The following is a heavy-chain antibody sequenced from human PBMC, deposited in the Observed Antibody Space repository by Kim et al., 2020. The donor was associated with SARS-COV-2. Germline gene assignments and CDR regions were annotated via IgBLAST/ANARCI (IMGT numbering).Heavy chain of an antibody. CDR3: ARGHSLGFGTDATQSAENYLP. CDR1: GESFNKYY. J-gene: IGHJ1*01. Sequence: SETLSLTCGVYGESFNKYYWTWIRQLPGEGLEWVGEINFSGSANYNPSLKSRFSMSIDSSKNQFSLNLTSVTAADPAVYYCARGHSLGFGTDATQSAENYLPWGQGTLVTVS. D-gene: IGHD2-2*01. CDR2: INFSGSA. V-gene: IGHV4-34*01.